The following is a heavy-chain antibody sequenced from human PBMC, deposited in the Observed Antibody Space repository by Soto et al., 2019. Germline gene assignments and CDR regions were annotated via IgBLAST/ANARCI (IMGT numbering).Heavy chain of an antibody. V-gene: IGHV4-34*01. CDR3: ARSFTVLRYFDWSNNWFDP. J-gene: IGHJ5*02. CDR2: INHSGST. CDR1: GGSFSGYY. Sequence: PSETLSLTCAVYGGSFSGYYWSWIRQPPGKGLEWIGEINHSGSTNYNQSLKSRVTISVDTSKNQFSLKLSSVTAADTAVYYCARSFTVLRYFDWSNNWFDPWGQGTLVTVSS. D-gene: IGHD3-9*01.